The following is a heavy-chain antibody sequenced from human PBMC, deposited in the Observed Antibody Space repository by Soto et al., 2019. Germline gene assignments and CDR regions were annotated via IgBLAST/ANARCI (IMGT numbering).Heavy chain of an antibody. CDR2: ISASGTSM. CDR3: ANHRSYGFFDY. Sequence: EVQLLESGGGLVQPGGSLRLSCAASGLTFSTYAMTWVRQAPGKGLEWVSAISASGTSMYYADSVKGRFTISRDNSKNTLYLQMNSLRAEDTAVYYCANHRSYGFFDYWGQGTLVTVSS. V-gene: IGHV3-23*01. J-gene: IGHJ4*02. D-gene: IGHD3-16*01. CDR1: GLTFSTYA.